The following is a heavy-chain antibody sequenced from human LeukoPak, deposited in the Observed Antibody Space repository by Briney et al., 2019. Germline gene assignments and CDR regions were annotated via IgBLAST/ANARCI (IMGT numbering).Heavy chain of an antibody. Sequence: PSETLSLTCAVYGGSFSGYYWSWIRQPPGKGLEWIGEINHSGSTNYNPSLKSRVTISVDTSKNQFSLKLSSVTAAETAVYYCASFSKDIVVVPAAGTAFDIWGQGTMVTVSS. CDR1: GGSFSGYY. CDR3: ASFSKDIVVVPAAGTAFDI. V-gene: IGHV4-34*01. CDR2: INHSGST. J-gene: IGHJ3*02. D-gene: IGHD2-2*01.